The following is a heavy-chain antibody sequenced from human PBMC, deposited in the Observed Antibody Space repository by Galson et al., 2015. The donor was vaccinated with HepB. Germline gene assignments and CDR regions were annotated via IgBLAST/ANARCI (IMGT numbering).Heavy chain of an antibody. V-gene: IGHV3-33*01. CDR3: TRVNGGWYGYYYYGMDV. D-gene: IGHD6-19*01. CDR1: GFTFSNYG. Sequence: SLRLSCAASGFTFSNYGMHWVRQAPGTGLEWVAVIWYDGSNKDYADFVNGRFHISRDNSKNTLYLQMNSLRVEDTAVYYCTRVNGGWYGYYYYGMDVWGQGTTVTVS. CDR2: IWYDGSNK. J-gene: IGHJ6*02.